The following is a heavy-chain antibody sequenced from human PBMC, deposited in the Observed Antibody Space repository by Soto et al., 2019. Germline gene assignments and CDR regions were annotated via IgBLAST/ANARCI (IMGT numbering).Heavy chain of an antibody. J-gene: IGHJ5*01. CDR1: GYTFTSYG. CDR3: ARVGGDGVVIIPFLPDWFDS. D-gene: IGHD3-3*01. Sequence: ASVKVSCKASGYTFTSYGISWVRQAPGQGLEWMGWISAHNGNTNHAQKLQGRVTMTTDTSTSTAYMELRSLRSDDTAVYYCARVGGDGVVIIPFLPDWFDSWGQGTLVTVSS. V-gene: IGHV1-18*01. CDR2: ISAHNGNT.